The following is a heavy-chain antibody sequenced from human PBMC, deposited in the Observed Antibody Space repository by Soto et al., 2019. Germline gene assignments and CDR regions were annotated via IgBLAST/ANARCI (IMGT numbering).Heavy chain of an antibody. CDR1: GGSLSGYH. D-gene: IGHD3-3*01. Sequence: SETLSLPCVADGGSLSGYHRTWIRQTPGKGLEQIGEINHRGSTNYKPSLKSRVTISVETCKNQFSLKRSCVSAADTAMYYCARVSLLYGDFWTGPMRNW. J-gene: IGHJ5*01. V-gene: IGHV4-34*01. CDR3: ARVSLLYGDFWTGPMRNW. CDR2: INHRGST.